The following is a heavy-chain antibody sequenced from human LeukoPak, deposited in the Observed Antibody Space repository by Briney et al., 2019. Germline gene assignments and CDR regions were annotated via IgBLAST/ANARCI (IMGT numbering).Heavy chain of an antibody. CDR3: ARHRGQRLAKTNWYFDL. D-gene: IGHD6-25*01. V-gene: IGHV4-39*01. J-gene: IGHJ2*01. Sequence: SETLSLTCTVSGGSISSSSYYWGWIRQPPGKGLEWIGSIYYSGSTYYNPSLKSRVTISVDTSKNQFSLKLSSVTATDTAVYYCARHRGQRLAKTNWYFDLWGRGTLVTVSS. CDR2: IYYSGST. CDR1: GGSISSSSYY.